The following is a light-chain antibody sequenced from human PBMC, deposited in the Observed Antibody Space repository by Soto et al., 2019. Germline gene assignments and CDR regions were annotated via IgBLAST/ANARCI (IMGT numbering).Light chain of an antibody. CDR3: CSYAGSYSYV. CDR1: SSDVGGYNY. J-gene: IGLJ1*01. Sequence: ALTQPRSVSGSPGQSVTISCTGTSSDVGGYNYVSWYQEQPGKAPKLMIYDVSKRPSGVPDRFSGSKSGNTASLTISGLQAEDEADYYCCSYAGSYSYVFGTGTKVTVL. V-gene: IGLV2-11*01. CDR2: DVS.